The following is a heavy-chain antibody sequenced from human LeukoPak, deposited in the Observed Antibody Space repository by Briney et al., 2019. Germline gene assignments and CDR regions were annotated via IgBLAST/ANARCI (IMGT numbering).Heavy chain of an antibody. Sequence: ASVSVSCTASGYTFTGRYVRWVRQAPGQGLEWIGWINPNGGGTKYAQNFQGRVSMTRDTSITTAYMELSRLRSDDTAVYYCARDDFYDVSGFDSWGQGTRVTVSS. CDR1: GYTFTGRY. D-gene: IGHD3-22*01. CDR2: INPNGGGT. V-gene: IGHV1-2*02. CDR3: ARDDFYDVSGFDS. J-gene: IGHJ4*02.